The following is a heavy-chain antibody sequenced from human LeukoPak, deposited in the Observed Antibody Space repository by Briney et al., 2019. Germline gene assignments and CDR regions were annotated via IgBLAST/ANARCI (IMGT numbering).Heavy chain of an antibody. CDR2: INPNSGGT. CDR3: ARLDTATAGFNY. J-gene: IGHJ4*02. CDR1: GYIFTGYY. D-gene: IGHD5-18*01. Sequence: GASVKVSCKASGYIFTGYYMHRVRQAPGQGLEWMGWINPNSGGTNYAQKFQGRVTMTRDTSISTAYMELSRLRSDDTAVYYCARLDTATAGFNYWGQGTLVTVSS. V-gene: IGHV1-2*02.